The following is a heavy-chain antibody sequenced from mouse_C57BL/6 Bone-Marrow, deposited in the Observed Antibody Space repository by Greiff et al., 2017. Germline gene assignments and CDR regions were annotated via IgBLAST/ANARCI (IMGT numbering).Heavy chain of an antibody. CDR2: IDPSDSET. CDR1: GYTFTSYW. Sequence: QVQLKQPGAELVRPGSSVKLSCKASGYTFTSYWMHWVKQRPIQGLEWIGNIDPSDSETHYNQKFKDKATLTVDKSSSTAYMQLSSLTSEDSAVYYCARSDSTAYFDYWGQGTTLTVSS. CDR3: ARSDSTAYFDY. D-gene: IGHD3-3*01. J-gene: IGHJ2*01. V-gene: IGHV1-52*01.